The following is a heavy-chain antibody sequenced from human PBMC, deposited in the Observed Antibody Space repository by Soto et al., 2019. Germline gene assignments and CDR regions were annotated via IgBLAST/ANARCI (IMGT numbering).Heavy chain of an antibody. CDR1: GGSISSGGYY. J-gene: IGHJ4*02. V-gene: IGHV4-31*03. Sequence: SETLSLTCTVSGGSISSGGYYWSWIRQHPGKGLEWIGYIYYSGTTYYNPSLKSRVTISVDTSKNQFSLKLSSVTAADTAVYYCARYNDWRQLDYWGQGTLVTVPS. CDR3: ARYNDWRQLDY. CDR2: IYYSGTT. D-gene: IGHD3-9*01.